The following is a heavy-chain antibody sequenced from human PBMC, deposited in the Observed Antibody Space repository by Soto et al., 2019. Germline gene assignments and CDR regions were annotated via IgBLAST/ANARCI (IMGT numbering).Heavy chain of an antibody. Sequence: GEDRKISSKASGYSFAHYGIGWGCQKPGKGLEGMGVIYPGDSETTYSPSFEGQVIISVDRSRGTAFLEWSSLQASDTAMYYCVSVGARTDTGVYVFWCPGTLVSVSS. CDR1: GYSFAHYG. J-gene: IGHJ2*01. V-gene: IGHV5-51*01. CDR2: IYPGDSET. D-gene: IGHD5-18*01. CDR3: VSVGARTDTGVYVF.